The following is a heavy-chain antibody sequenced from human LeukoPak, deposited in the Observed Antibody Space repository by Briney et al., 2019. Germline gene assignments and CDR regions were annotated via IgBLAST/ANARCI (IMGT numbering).Heavy chain of an antibody. Sequence: GGSLRLSCAASGFTFSSYAMHWVRQAPGKGLEWVAVISYDGSNKYYADSVKGRFTISRDNSKNTLYLQMNSLRAEDTAVYYCARGFFRGSDPFDYWGQGTLVTVSS. CDR1: GFTFSSYA. CDR3: ARGFFRGSDPFDY. J-gene: IGHJ4*02. D-gene: IGHD3-10*01. CDR2: ISYDGSNK. V-gene: IGHV3-30*04.